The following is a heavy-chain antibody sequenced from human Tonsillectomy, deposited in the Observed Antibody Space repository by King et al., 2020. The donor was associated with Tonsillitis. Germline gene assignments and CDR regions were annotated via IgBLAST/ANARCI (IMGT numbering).Heavy chain of an antibody. Sequence: QLQESGPGLVKPSETLSLTCTVSGGSISRSSYYWGWIRQPPGKGLEWIGSIYYSESTYYNPSLKSRVTISVDTSKNQFSLKLSSVTAADTAVYYCARQECGYSLYYYYYMAVWGKGTTVTVSS. CDR2: IYYSEST. J-gene: IGHJ6*03. D-gene: IGHD3-22*01. CDR1: GGSISRSSYY. CDR3: ARQECGYSLYYYYYMAV. V-gene: IGHV4-39*01.